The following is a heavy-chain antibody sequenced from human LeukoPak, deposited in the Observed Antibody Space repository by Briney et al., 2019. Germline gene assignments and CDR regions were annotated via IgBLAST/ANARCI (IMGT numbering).Heavy chain of an antibody. Sequence: PGGSLRLSCAASGFTFSSYSMNWVRQAPGKGLEWVSSISSSSSYIYYADSVKGRFTISRDNAKNSLYLQMNSLRAEDTAVYYCARDFRIVGATDDDYWGQGTLVTVSS. CDR1: GFTFSSYS. CDR2: ISSSSSYI. D-gene: IGHD1-26*01. V-gene: IGHV3-21*01. CDR3: ARDFRIVGATDDDY. J-gene: IGHJ4*02.